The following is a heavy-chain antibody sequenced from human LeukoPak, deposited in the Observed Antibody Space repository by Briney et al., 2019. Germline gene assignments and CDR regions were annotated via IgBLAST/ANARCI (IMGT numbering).Heavy chain of an antibody. CDR1: GGSFSGYY. CDR3: ARGPPTYVWGSYRYLYFDY. J-gene: IGHJ4*02. D-gene: IGHD3-16*02. V-gene: IGHV4-34*01. CDR2: INHSGST. Sequence: KPSETLSLTCAVYGGSFSGYYWSWIRQPPGKGLEWIGEINHSGSTNYNPSLKSRVTISVDTSKNQFSLKLSSVTAADTAVYYCARGPPTYVWGSYRYLYFDYWGQGTLVTVSS.